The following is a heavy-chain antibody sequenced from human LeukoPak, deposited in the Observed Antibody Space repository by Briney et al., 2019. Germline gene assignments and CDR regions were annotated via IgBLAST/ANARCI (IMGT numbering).Heavy chain of an antibody. V-gene: IGHV3-33*01. Sequence: PGGSLRLSCAASGFTFSHCGMHWVRQAPGKGLEWVAIIWYDGSNRYYADAVKGRFTISRDDSKNTVFLQMNSLRAEDTAVYYCARDGRAPGKWYFDLWGRGTPVTVSS. J-gene: IGHJ2*01. CDR1: GFTFSHCG. D-gene: IGHD2-15*01. CDR3: ARDGRAPGKWYFDL. CDR2: IWYDGSNR.